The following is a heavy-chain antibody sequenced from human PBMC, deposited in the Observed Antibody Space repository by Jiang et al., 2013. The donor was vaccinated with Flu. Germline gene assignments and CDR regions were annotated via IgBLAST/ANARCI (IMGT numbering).Heavy chain of an antibody. CDR3: ARYGYGDYYFDY. CDR1: GFSLSTNGVG. J-gene: IGHJ4*02. V-gene: IGHV2-5*02. Sequence: KPTQTLTLTCTFSGFSLSTNGVGVGWIRQPPGKALEWLGIIYWDDDKRYSPFLKSRLTFTQDTSKKQVVLTMTNVDPVDTATYYCARYGYGDYYFDYWGQGTLVTVSS. D-gene: IGHD4-17*01. CDR2: IYWDDDK.